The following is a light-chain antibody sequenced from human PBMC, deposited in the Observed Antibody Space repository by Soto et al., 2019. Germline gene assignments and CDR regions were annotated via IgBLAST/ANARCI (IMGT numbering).Light chain of an antibody. V-gene: IGLV2-23*01. CDR2: EGS. Sequence: QSVLTQPASVSGSPGQSITISCTGTSSDVGSYNLLSWYQQHPGKAPKLMIYEGSKRPSGVSNRFSGSKSGNTASLTISGLQAEDEADYYCCSYAGSSTLYVFGTGTKLTVL. CDR3: CSYAGSSTLYV. J-gene: IGLJ1*01. CDR1: SSDVGSYNL.